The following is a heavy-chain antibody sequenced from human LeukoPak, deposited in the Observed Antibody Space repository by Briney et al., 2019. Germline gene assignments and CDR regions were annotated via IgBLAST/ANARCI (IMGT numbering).Heavy chain of an antibody. D-gene: IGHD3-22*01. CDR1: GGSFSGYY. J-gene: IGHJ4*02. Sequence: SETLSLTCAVYGGSFSGYYWSWIRQPPGKGLEWIGEINHSGSTNYNPSLKSRVTISVDTSKNQFSLKLSSVTAADTAVYYCARATSSGYYYVGLFDYWGQGTLVTVSS. CDR2: INHSGST. CDR3: ARATSSGYYYVGLFDY. V-gene: IGHV4-34*01.